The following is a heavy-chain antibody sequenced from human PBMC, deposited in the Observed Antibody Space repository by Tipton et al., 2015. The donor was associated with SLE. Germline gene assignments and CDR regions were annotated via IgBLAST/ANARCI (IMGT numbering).Heavy chain of an antibody. CDR2: IYYSGST. Sequence: TLSLTCTVSGGSISSHYWSWIRQPPGKGLEWIGYIYYSGSTNYNPSLKSRGTILIDTSKNQFSLKLSSVTAADTAVYYCAREGDYYGSGRRGFDYWGQGTLVTVSS. D-gene: IGHD3-10*01. V-gene: IGHV4-59*11. CDR3: AREGDYYGSGRRGFDY. J-gene: IGHJ4*02. CDR1: GGSISSHY.